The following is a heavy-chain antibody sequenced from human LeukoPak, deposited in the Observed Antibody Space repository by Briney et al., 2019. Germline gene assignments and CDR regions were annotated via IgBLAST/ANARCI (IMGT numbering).Heavy chain of an antibody. D-gene: IGHD4-23*01. Sequence: SETLSLTCTVSGGSISSSSYYWGWIRQPPGKGLEWIGSIYYSGSTYYNLSLKSRVTISVDTSKNQFSLKLSSVTAADTAVYYCARGARVTRINWFDPWGQGTLVTVSS. J-gene: IGHJ5*02. CDR2: IYYSGST. CDR1: GGSISSSSYY. CDR3: ARGARVTRINWFDP. V-gene: IGHV4-39*01.